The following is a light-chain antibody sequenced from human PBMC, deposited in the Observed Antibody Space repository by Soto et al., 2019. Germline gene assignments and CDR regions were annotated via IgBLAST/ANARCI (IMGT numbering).Light chain of an antibody. J-gene: IGLJ1*01. CDR3: SSYTSSSIPYV. CDR1: SSDVGGYNY. V-gene: IGLV2-14*01. CDR2: DVS. Sequence: QSVLTQPASVSGSPGQSITISCTGTSSDVGGYNYVSWYQQHPGKAPKLMIYDVSNRPSGVSNRFSGSKSGNPASLTISGLQAEDEADYYCSSYTSSSIPYVFGTGTKVTVL.